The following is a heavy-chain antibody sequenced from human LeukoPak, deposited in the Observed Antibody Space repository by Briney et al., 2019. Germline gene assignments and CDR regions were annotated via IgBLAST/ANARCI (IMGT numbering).Heavy chain of an antibody. CDR3: ARGGLWFPSRSAYNWFDP. CDR1: GFTFSSYS. Sequence: GGSLRLSCAASGFTFSSYSMNWVRQAPGKGLEWVSSISSSSSYIYYADSVKGRFTISRDNAKNSLYLQMNSLRAEDTAVYYCARGGLWFPSRSAYNWFDPWGQGTLVTVSS. CDR2: ISSSSSYI. D-gene: IGHD3-10*01. J-gene: IGHJ5*02. V-gene: IGHV3-21*01.